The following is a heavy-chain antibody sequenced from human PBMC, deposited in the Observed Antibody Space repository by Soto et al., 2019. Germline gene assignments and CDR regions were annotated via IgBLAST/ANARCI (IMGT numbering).Heavy chain of an antibody. CDR3: ASGLSGDKVDQ. CDR1: GGSISDGAYY. Sequence: QVQLQESGPGLVKPSQTLSLTCTVSGGSISDGAYYWSWIRQPPGKGLEWIGHIYDSGNTYNNPSRKSRITISVDTSKNHFSLNLDSVTAADTAGYYCASGLSGDKVDQWGQGTLVTVSS. D-gene: IGHD2-21*01. CDR2: IYDSGNT. V-gene: IGHV4-30-4*01. J-gene: IGHJ4*02.